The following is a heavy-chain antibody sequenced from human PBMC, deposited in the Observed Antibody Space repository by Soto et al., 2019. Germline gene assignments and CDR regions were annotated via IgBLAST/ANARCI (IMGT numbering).Heavy chain of an antibody. CDR3: ARASSGYYYYYYYYYGMDV. V-gene: IGHV1-8*01. D-gene: IGHD3-22*01. CDR1: GYTFTSYD. CDR2: MNPNSGNT. J-gene: IGHJ6*02. Sequence: ASVKVSCKASGYTFTSYDINWVRQATGQGLEWMGWMNPNSGNTGYAQKFQGRVTMTRNTSISTAYMELSSLRSEDTAVYYCARASSGYYYYYYYYYGMDVWGQGATVTVSS.